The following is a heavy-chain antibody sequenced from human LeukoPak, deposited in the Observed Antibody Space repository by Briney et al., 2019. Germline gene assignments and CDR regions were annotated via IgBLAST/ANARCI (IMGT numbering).Heavy chain of an antibody. D-gene: IGHD3-9*01. CDR2: IRSKAQNYAT. J-gene: IGHJ4*02. CDR1: GFSFSDSA. V-gene: IGHV3-73*01. Sequence: GGSLRLSCAASGFSFSDSAIHWVRQASGKGLEWVGRIRSKAQNYATAYAASVKGRFTISRDESKNTAYLQMNSLKTEDTAVYYCAAGYDILTGYVDCWGQGTLVTVSS. CDR3: AAGYDILTGYVDC.